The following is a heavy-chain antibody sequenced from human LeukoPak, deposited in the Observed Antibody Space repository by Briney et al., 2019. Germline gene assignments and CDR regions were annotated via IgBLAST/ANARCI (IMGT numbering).Heavy chain of an antibody. CDR2: IYYSRST. V-gene: IGHV4-31*01. D-gene: IGHD6-13*01. CDR3: ASLAAAGSYFDY. J-gene: IGHJ4*02. Sequence: KSSETLSLTCTVSGGSISSGGYYWSWIRQHPGKGLDWIGYIYYSRSTYYNPSLKIPVTISVDTSKNQFSLKLSSVTAADTAVYYCASLAAAGSYFDYWGQGTLVTVSS. CDR1: GGSISSGGYY.